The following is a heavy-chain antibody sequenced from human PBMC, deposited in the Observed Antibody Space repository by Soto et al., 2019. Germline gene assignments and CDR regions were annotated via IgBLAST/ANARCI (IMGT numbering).Heavy chain of an antibody. CDR2: IPYNGRA. V-gene: IGHV4-31*11. CDR1: GDFMSSGHYY. J-gene: IGHJ6*04. CDR3: ARAPVGMMCAMRYCCRLDV. D-gene: IGHD2-8*01. Sequence: SETLSLTCDVSGDFMSSGHYYWAWIRQHPGRGLEWLGHIPYNGRAYYNPSLKKRLTMSTYASKNQPSLRLSSVTAGDSSLYYSARAPVGMMCAMRYCCRLDVWGTVTTVTVSS.